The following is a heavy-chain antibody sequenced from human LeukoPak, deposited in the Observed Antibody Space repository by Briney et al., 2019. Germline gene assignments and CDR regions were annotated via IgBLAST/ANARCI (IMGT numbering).Heavy chain of an antibody. CDR3: ARERYYDFWSGAQTYYYYGMDV. V-gene: IGHV1-18*01. D-gene: IGHD3-3*01. Sequence: ASVKVSCKASGYTFTSYGISWVRQAPGQGLEWMGWISAYNGNTNYAQKLQGRVTMTTDTSTSTAYMELRSLRSDDTAVYYCARERYYDFWSGAQTYYYYGMDVWGRGTTVTVSS. CDR2: ISAYNGNT. CDR1: GYTFTSYG. J-gene: IGHJ6*02.